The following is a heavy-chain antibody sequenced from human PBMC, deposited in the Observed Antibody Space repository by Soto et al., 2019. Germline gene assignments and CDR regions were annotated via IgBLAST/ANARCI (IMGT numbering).Heavy chain of an antibody. V-gene: IGHV3-64*01. CDR3: ARDGRAVSDY. Sequence: EVQLVESGGGLVQPGGSLRLSCAASGFTFSTYAMQWVRQAPGKGLEFVSSISSNGGTTNYAYSVKGRFTISRDNSRDTLYLPMGSLRPEDVAVYCCARDGRAVSDYWGQGTLVAVSS. J-gene: IGHJ4*02. CDR1: GFTFSTYA. CDR2: ISSNGGTT. D-gene: IGHD1-26*01.